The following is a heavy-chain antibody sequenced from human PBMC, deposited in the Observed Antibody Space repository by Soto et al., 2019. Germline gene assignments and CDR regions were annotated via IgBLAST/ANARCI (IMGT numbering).Heavy chain of an antibody. D-gene: IGHD1-26*01. CDR2: INGRGNYI. CDR3: AREDGIVGATSAFDY. CDR1: GFTFNTYN. V-gene: IGHV3-21*01. Sequence: EVQLVEAGGGLVKPGGSLRLSCAASGFTFNTYNMNWVRQAPGKGLEWVSSINGRGNYIYYEDSVKGRFTIPRDNAKKSLSLQMNSLTPEDTAVYFCAREDGIVGATSAFDYWGQGTLVTVSS. J-gene: IGHJ4*02.